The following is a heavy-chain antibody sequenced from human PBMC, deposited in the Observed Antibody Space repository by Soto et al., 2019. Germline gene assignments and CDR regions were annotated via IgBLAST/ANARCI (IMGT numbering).Heavy chain of an antibody. J-gene: IGHJ6*03. CDR1: GFTFSDYY. CDR2: ISSSGSTI. V-gene: IGHV3-11*01. CDR3: ARHNYDFWCGYRHMDV. Sequence: QVQLVESGGGLVKPGGSLRLSCAASGFTFSDYYMSWVRQAPGKGLEWVSYISSSGSTIYYADSVKGRFTISRDNAKNSRYQQMKSLRAEDTAVCYCARHNYDFWCGYRHMDVWGKGTTVTGSS. D-gene: IGHD3-3*01.